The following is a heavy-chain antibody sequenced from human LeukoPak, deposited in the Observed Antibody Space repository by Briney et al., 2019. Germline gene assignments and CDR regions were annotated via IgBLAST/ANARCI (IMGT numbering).Heavy chain of an antibody. CDR2: IYYSGST. Sequence: SQTLSLTCTVSGGSISSGGYYRSWIRQHPGKGPEWIGYIYYSGSTYYNPSLKSRVTISVDTSKNQFSLKLSSVTAADTAVYYCAREVVPAAIRDLRWFDPWGQGTLVTVSS. CDR1: GGSISSGGYY. V-gene: IGHV4-31*03. J-gene: IGHJ5*02. CDR3: AREVVPAAIRDLRWFDP. D-gene: IGHD2-2*01.